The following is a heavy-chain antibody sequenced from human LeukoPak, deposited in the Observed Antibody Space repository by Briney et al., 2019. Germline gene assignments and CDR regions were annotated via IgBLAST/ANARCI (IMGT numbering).Heavy chain of an antibody. CDR2: ISGSGGST. V-gene: IGHV3-23*01. CDR3: AQAPGGVDTAMAK. J-gene: IGHJ4*02. D-gene: IGHD5-18*01. Sequence: PGGFLRLSCAASGFTFSSYAMSWVRQAPGKGLEWVSAISGSGGSTYYADSVKGRFTISRDNSKNTPYLQMNSLRAEDTAVYYCAQAPGGVDTAMAKWGQGTLVTVSS. CDR1: GFTFSSYA.